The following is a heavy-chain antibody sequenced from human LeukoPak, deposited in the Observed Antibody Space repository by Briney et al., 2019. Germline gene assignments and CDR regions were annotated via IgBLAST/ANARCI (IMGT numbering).Heavy chain of an antibody. V-gene: IGHV4-59*01. Sequence: SETLSLTCTVSGGSISSYYWSWIRQPPGKGLEWIGYIYYSGSTNYNPSLKSRVTISVDTSKNQFSLRLSSVTAADTAVYYCARDNYGDYDYWGQGTLVTVSS. CDR1: GGSISSYY. J-gene: IGHJ4*02. CDR2: IYYSGST. CDR3: ARDNYGDYDY. D-gene: IGHD4-17*01.